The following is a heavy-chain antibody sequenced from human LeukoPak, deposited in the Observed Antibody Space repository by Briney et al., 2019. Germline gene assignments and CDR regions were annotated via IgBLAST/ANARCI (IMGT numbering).Heavy chain of an antibody. CDR3: ARGFGYYYDISGYYSYYYYYMDV. CDR2: ISSSGSTI. CDR1: GFTFSSYE. V-gene: IGHV3-48*03. J-gene: IGHJ6*03. Sequence: PGGSLRLSCAASGFTFSSYEMNWVRQAPGKGLEWVSYISSSGSTIYYADSVKGRFTISRDNAKNSLYLQMNSLRAEDTAVYYCARGFGYYYDISGYYSYYYYYMDVWGKGTTVTISS. D-gene: IGHD3-22*01.